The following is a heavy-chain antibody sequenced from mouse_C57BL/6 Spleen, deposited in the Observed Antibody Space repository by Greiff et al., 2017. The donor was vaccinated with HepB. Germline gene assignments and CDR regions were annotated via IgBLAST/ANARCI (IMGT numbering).Heavy chain of an antibody. V-gene: IGHV1-31*01. CDR1: GYSFTGYY. J-gene: IGHJ3*01. CDR3: ARSLYGNYFSWFAY. D-gene: IGHD2-1*01. Sequence: EVQLQQSGPELVKPGASVKISCKASGYSFTGYYMHWVKQSHGNILDWIGYIYPYNGVSSYNQTFKGKATLTVDKSYSTAYMELRSLTSEDSAVYYCARSLYGNYFSWFAYWGQGTLVTVSA. CDR2: IYPYNGVS.